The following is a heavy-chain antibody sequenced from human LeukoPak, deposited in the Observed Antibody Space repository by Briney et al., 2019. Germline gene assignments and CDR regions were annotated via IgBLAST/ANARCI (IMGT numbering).Heavy chain of an antibody. CDR2: IYYSGST. CDR1: GGSISSHY. J-gene: IGHJ6*03. Sequence: SETLSLTCTVSGGSISSHYWSWTRQPPGKGLEWIGYIYYSGSTNYNPSLKSRVTISVDTSKNQFSLKLSSVTAADTAVYYCARVSMVTRYYYYYMDVWGKGTTVTVSS. D-gene: IGHD5-18*01. CDR3: ARVSMVTRYYYYYMDV. V-gene: IGHV4-59*11.